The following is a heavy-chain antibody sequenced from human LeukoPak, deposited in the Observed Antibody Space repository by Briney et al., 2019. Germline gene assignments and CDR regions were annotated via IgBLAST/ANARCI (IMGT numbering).Heavy chain of an antibody. V-gene: IGHV3-30*18. CDR1: GFTFSGFG. D-gene: IGHD6-13*01. Sequence: GGSLRLSCAASGFTFSGFGMYWVRQAPGKGLEWVAVISNDGSNKYYSDSVKGRFTISRDNSKNTLYLQMNSLRAEDTAVYYCAKRMGPSIAAADLDYWGQGTLVTVSS. CDR2: ISNDGSNK. CDR3: AKRMGPSIAAADLDY. J-gene: IGHJ4*02.